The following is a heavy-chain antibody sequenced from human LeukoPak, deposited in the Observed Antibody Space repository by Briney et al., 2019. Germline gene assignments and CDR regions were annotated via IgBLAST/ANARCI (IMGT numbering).Heavy chain of an antibody. CDR1: GFTFSSYE. V-gene: IGHV3-48*03. D-gene: IGHD3-16*01. CDR3: ASTPYDYVWGSLDY. J-gene: IGHJ4*02. CDR2: ISSSGSTI. Sequence: PGGSLRLSCAASGFTFSSYEMNWVRQAPGKGLEWVSYISSSGSTIYYADSVKGRFTISRDNAKNSLYLQMNSLRAEDTAVYYCASTPYDYVWGSLDYWGQGTLVTVSS.